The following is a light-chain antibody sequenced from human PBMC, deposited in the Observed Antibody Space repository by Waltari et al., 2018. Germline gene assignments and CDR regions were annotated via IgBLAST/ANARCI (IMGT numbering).Light chain of an antibody. J-gene: IGKJ1*01. CDR1: ESVGTS. V-gene: IGKV3-15*01. CDR2: GAS. Sequence: DMVMTQSPATLSVSPGGRATLSCRASESVGTSVAWYKQTPGQPPRLLLYGASTRATGVPARFSGSGSGTDFTLTISSLQSEDSAIYFCQQHNNWPRTFGQGTRWKSN. CDR3: QQHNNWPRT.